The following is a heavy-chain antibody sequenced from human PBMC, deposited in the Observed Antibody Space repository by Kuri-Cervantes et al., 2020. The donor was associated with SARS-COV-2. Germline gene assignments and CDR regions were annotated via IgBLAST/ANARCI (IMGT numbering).Heavy chain of an antibody. J-gene: IGHJ6*02. Sequence: ASVKVSCKASGYTFTGYYMHWVRQAPGQGLEWMGWINPNSGGTNYAQKFQGWVTMTRDTSISTAYMELSRLRSDDTAVYYRARELVVVPAAEQNWYYYYGMDVWGQGTTVTVSS. CDR2: INPNSGGT. CDR3: ARELVVVPAAEQNWYYYYGMDV. D-gene: IGHD2-2*01. CDR1: GYTFTGYY. V-gene: IGHV1-2*04.